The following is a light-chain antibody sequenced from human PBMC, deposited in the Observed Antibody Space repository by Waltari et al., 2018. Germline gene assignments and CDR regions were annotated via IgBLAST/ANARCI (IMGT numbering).Light chain of an antibody. J-gene: IGLJ1*01. V-gene: IGLV2-14*01. CDR3: SSYTGGSTFYV. CDR1: SSDVGNYNY. Sequence: QSALTQPASVSGSPGQSITLPCTGTSSDVGNYNYVSWYQQPPGKVPKLVIYGVSNRPSGVSNRFSGSKSGNTASLTISGLQAEDEADYYCSSYTGGSTFYVFGTGTKVAVL. CDR2: GVS.